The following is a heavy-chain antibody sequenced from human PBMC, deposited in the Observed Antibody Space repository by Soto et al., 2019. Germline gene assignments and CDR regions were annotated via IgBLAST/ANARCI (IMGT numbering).Heavy chain of an antibody. D-gene: IGHD2-2*01. CDR1: GGSISSYY. Sequence: SETLSLTCTVSGGSISSYYWSWIRQPPGKGLEWIGYIYYSGSTNYNPSLKSRVTISVDTSKNQFSLKLSSVTAADTAVYYCAREGYCSSTSCYSWFDTWGQGTLVTVSS. CDR2: IYYSGST. J-gene: IGHJ5*02. CDR3: AREGYCSSTSCYSWFDT. V-gene: IGHV4-59*01.